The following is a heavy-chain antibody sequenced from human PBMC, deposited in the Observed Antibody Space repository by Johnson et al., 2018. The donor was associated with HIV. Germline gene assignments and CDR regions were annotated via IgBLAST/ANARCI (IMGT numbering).Heavy chain of an antibody. CDR2: ISSSGSTI. V-gene: IGHV3-11*04. D-gene: IGHD5-24*01. CDR3: ARAGGYSRDAFDI. J-gene: IGHJ3*02. Sequence: QVQLVESGGGLEQPGRSLRLSCAASGFTFSDYYMSWIRQAPGKGLEWVSYISSSGSTIYYADSVKGRFTISRDNAKNSLYLQMNSLTAGDTAVYYCARAGGYSRDAFDIWGQGTMVTVSS. CDR1: GFTFSDYY.